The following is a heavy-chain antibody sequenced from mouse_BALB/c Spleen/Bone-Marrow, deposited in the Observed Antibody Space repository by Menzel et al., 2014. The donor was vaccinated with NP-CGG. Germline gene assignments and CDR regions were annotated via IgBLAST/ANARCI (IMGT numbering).Heavy chain of an antibody. CDR2: IYPGDGDT. D-gene: IGHD1-2*01. CDR3: TRPTASFDY. Sequence: VHLVESGAELVRPGSSVKISCKASGYAFSAYWMNWVKQRPGQGLEWIGQIYPGDGDTNYNGKFKGKATLTADKSSRTAYMQPSSLTSEDSAVYFCTRPTASFDYWGQGTTLTVPS. V-gene: IGHV1-80*01. CDR1: GYAFSAYW. J-gene: IGHJ2*01.